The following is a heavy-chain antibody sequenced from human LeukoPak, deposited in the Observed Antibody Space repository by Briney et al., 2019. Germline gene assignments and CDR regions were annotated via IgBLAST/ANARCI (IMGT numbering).Heavy chain of an antibody. CDR3: ARSGTAEGLAFDY. CDR2: IYRNSDGT. Sequence: ASVKVSCKASGYTFTGYYMHWVRQAPGQGLEWMGWIYRNSDGTNYAQKFQGRVTMTTDTSISTAYMELSRLRSDDTAVYYCARSGTAEGLAFDYWGQGTLVTVSS. CDR1: GYTFTGYY. V-gene: IGHV1-2*02. J-gene: IGHJ4*02. D-gene: IGHD3-3*02.